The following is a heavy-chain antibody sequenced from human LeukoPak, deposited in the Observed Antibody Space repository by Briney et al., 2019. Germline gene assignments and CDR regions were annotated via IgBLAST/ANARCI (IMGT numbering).Heavy chain of an antibody. V-gene: IGHV1-69*06. CDR2: IIPIFDTA. D-gene: IGHD6-13*01. J-gene: IGHJ3*02. CDR3: ARDSAEQLADGFDI. CDR1: GGTFSSYT. Sequence: ASVKVSCKASGGTFSSYTISWVRQAPGQGLEWMGGIIPIFDTAIYAQKFQGTVTITADKSTSTAYMELSSLRSEDTAVYYCARDSAEQLADGFDIWGQGTMVTVSS.